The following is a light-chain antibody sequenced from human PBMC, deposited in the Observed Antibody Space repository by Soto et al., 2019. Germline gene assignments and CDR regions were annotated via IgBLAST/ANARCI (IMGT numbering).Light chain of an antibody. J-gene: IGLJ1*01. CDR3: SSYTRSSITV. CDR2: GVT. V-gene: IGLV2-14*01. CDR1: SSDVGAYNY. Sequence: SALTQPASVSGSPGQSITISCTGTSSDVGAYNYVSWYQQHPGEAPKLIIYGVTNRPSGVSYRFSGSKSDYTASLTISGLQAEDEADYYCSSYTRSSITVFGSGTKVTV.